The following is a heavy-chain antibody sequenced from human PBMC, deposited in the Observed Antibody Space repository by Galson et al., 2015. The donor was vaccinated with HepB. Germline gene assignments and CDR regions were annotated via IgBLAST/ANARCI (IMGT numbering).Heavy chain of an antibody. CDR3: ARVRLGFYGSGSNDAFDI. CDR1: GFTFSNYG. D-gene: IGHD3-10*01. Sequence: SLRLSCAASGFTFSNYGMHWVRQAPGKGLEWVAVIWYDGSRKYYADSAKDRFTISRDNSKNTLYLQMNSLSAEDTAVYYCARVRLGFYGSGSNDAFDIWGQGTMVTVSS. V-gene: IGHV3-33*08. CDR2: IWYDGSRK. J-gene: IGHJ3*02.